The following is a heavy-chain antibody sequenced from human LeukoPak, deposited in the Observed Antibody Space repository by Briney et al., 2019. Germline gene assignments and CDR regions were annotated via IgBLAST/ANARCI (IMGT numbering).Heavy chain of an antibody. J-gene: IGHJ5*02. CDR1: GGSISSSSYY. Sequence: SETLSLTCTVSGGSISSSSYYWGWIRQPPGKGLEWIGSIYYSGSTYYNPSLKSRVTISVDTSKNQFSLKLSSVTAADTAVYYCARGGFGAYYYGSGSYHWFDPWGQGTLVTVSS. D-gene: IGHD3-10*01. V-gene: IGHV4-39*07. CDR3: ARGGFGAYYYGSGSYHWFDP. CDR2: IYYSGST.